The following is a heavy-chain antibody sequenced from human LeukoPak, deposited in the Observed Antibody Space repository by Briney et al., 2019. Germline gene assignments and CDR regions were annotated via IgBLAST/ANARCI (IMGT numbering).Heavy chain of an antibody. V-gene: IGHV3-23*01. CDR1: GFTFSSYA. D-gene: IGHD5-24*01. J-gene: IGHJ4*02. Sequence: PGGSLRLSCAASGFTFSSYAMSWVRQAPGKGLEWVSAISGSGGSTYYADSVKGRFTISRDNSKNTLYLQMNTLRAEDTAVYYCAKVKMATIGPYFDYRGQGTLVTVSS. CDR2: ISGSGGST. CDR3: AKVKMATIGPYFDY.